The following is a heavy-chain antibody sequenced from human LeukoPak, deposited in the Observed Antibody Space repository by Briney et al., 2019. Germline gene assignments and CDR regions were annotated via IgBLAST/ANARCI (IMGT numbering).Heavy chain of an antibody. V-gene: IGHV4-39*01. CDR2: IYYSGST. Sequence: KPSETLSLTCTVSGGSISSSSYYWGWIRQPPGKGLEWIGSIYYSGSTYYNPSLKSRVTISVDTSKNQFSLKLSSVTAADTAVYYCARGLQQGGLGLDYWGQGTLVTVSS. D-gene: IGHD2-15*01. CDR3: ARGLQQGGLGLDY. J-gene: IGHJ4*02. CDR1: GGSISSSSYY.